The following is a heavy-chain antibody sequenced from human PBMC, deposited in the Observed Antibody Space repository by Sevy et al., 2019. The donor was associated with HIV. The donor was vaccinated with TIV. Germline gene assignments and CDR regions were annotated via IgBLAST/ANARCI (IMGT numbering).Heavy chain of an antibody. CDR1: GFTFGDYA. CDR3: TREGRYCSSTSCYYFDY. Sequence: GGSLRLSCTASGFTFGDYAMSWVRQAPGKGLEWVGFIRSKAYGGTTEYAASVKGRFTISRDDSKSIAYLQMNSLKTEDTAVYYCTREGRYCSSTSCYYFDYWGQGTLVTVSS. V-gene: IGHV3-49*04. D-gene: IGHD2-2*01. J-gene: IGHJ4*02. CDR2: IRSKAYGGTT.